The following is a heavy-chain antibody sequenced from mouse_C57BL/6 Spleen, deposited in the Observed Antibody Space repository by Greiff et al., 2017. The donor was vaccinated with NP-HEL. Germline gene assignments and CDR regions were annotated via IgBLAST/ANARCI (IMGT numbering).Heavy chain of an antibody. CDR2: IHPNSGST. CDR1: GYTFTSYW. J-gene: IGHJ2*01. CDR3: ARRGGKDYFDY. D-gene: IGHD1-1*02. Sequence: QVQLQQSGAELVKPGASVKLSCKASGYTFTSYWMHWVKQRPGQGLEWIGMIHPNSGSTNYNEKFKSKATLTVDKSSSTAYMQLSSLTSEDSAVYYCARRGGKDYFDYWGQGTTLTVSS. V-gene: IGHV1-64*01.